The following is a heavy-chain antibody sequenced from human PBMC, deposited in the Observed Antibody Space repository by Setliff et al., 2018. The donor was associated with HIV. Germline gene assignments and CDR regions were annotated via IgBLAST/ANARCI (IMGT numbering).Heavy chain of an antibody. V-gene: IGHV4-31*11. CDR3: ARMDITGTRRWFDP. Sequence: SETLSLTCAVSGVSITSATYYWSWIRHSPGKGLEWIGYIDYSGSAFYNPSLKSRLTISRDTSKNQFSLRMKSVTAADTAIYYCARMDITGTRRWFDPWGLGTLVTVSS. J-gene: IGHJ5*02. D-gene: IGHD1-7*01. CDR1: GVSITSATYY. CDR2: IDYSGSA.